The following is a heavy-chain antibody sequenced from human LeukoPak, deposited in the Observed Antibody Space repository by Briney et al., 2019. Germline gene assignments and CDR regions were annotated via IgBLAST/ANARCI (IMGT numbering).Heavy chain of an antibody. CDR1: GYIFTNYG. V-gene: IGHV1-18*01. CDR3: ARDPGSFLSSSGWLNWFDP. Sequence: ASVKVSCKASGYIFTNYGISWVRQAPGQGLEWMGWISAYKGNTKYAQKFQGRVTLTTDTSTSTAYMELRSLRSGDTAVYYCARDPGSFLSSSGWLNWFDPWGQGTLVTVSS. D-gene: IGHD6-19*01. J-gene: IGHJ5*02. CDR2: ISAYKGNT.